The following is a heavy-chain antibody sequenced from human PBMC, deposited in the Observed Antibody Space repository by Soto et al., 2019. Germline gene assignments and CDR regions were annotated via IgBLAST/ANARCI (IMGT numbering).Heavy chain of an antibody. V-gene: IGHV1-2*04. CDR1: GYTFTSYY. J-gene: IGHJ5*02. D-gene: IGHD6-13*01. CDR3: ARATSIAAAIPDNWFDP. Sequence: ASVKVSCKASGYTFTSYYMHWVRQAPGQGLEWMGWINPNSGGTNYAQKFQGWVTMTRDTSISTAYMELSRLRSDDTAVYYCARATSIAAAIPDNWFDPWGQGTLVTVSS. CDR2: INPNSGGT.